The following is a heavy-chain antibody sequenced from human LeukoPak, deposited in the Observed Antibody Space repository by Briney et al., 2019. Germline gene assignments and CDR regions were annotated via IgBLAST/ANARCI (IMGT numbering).Heavy chain of an antibody. CDR3: ARVAPIYSSSLYYLDF. CDR2: IWYDGSNK. CDR1: GFTFSGHV. V-gene: IGHV3-33*01. D-gene: IGHD6-13*01. Sequence: GGSLILSCAASGFTFSGHVMHWVRQAPGKGLEWVAVIWYDGSNKDYTDSVRGRFTISRDNSKNTLYLQMNSLRAEDTAVYYCARVAPIYSSSLYYLDFWGQGTLVTVSS. J-gene: IGHJ4*02.